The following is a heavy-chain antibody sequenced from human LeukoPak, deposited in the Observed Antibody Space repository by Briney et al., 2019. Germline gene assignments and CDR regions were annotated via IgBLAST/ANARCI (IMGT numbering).Heavy chain of an antibody. J-gene: IGHJ5*02. V-gene: IGHV1-3*01. CDR2: INAGNGNT. CDR1: GYSFKIYA. Sequence: GASVKVSCKASGYSFKIYAFQWVRQAPGQRLEWMGWINAGNGNTKYSQKYQGRVTITRDTSISTAYMELSRLRSDDTAVYYCARKSAGTEWFDPWGQGTLVTVSS. CDR3: ARKSAGTEWFDP. D-gene: IGHD6-13*01.